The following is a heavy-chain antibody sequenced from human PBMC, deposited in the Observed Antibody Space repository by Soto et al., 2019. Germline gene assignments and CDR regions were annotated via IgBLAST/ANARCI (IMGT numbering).Heavy chain of an antibody. D-gene: IGHD3-16*02. CDR2: IYYSGST. Sequence: SETLSLTCAVYGGSFSAHYWSWIRLPPGKGLEWIGYIYYSGSTNYNPSLKSRVTISVDTSKNQFSLKLSSVTAADTAVYYCARLYGLDAFDIWGQGTMVTVSS. V-gene: IGHV4-59*08. CDR1: GGSFSAHY. CDR3: ARLYGLDAFDI. J-gene: IGHJ3*02.